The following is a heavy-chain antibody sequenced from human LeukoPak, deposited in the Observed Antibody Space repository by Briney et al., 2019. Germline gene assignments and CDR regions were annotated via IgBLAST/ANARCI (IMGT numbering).Heavy chain of an antibody. CDR3: AKYHRSGWSFDGMDV. CDR1: GGSFSGYY. J-gene: IGHJ6*02. V-gene: IGHV4-34*12. CDR2: IFYSGSID. D-gene: IGHD6-19*01. Sequence: SETLSLTCAVYGGSFSGYYWSWIRQPPGKGLEWIGSIFYSGSIDYYNPSFKSRVTISGDADKNQVFLKLSSVTAADTAVYYCAKYHRSGWSFDGMDVWGQGTTVTVSS.